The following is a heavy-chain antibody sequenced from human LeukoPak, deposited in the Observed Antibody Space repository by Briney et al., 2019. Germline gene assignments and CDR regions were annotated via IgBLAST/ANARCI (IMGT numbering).Heavy chain of an antibody. CDR2: ISASGST. CDR3: AREITVTRPFDY. Sequence: IPSETLSLTCTVSNGSISIYYWSWVRQPAGKGLEWIGRISASGSTNYNPSLKSRVTMSVDTSKNQFSLKLSSVTAADTAVYYCAREITVTRPFDYWGQGTLVTVSS. CDR1: NGSISIYY. D-gene: IGHD4-17*01. V-gene: IGHV4-4*07. J-gene: IGHJ4*02.